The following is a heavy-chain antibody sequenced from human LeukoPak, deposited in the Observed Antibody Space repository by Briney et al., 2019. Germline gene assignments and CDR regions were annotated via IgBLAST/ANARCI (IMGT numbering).Heavy chain of an antibody. CDR2: IYYSGRT. CDR3: ASAYYDILGGHFDY. Sequence: SETLSLTCTISYGSISDISYYWGWIRQPPGKGLEWIGSIYYSGRTYYNSSLKSRVTISVDTSKNQFSLKVTSVTAADTAVYYCASAYYDILGGHFDYWGQGTLVTVSS. CDR1: YGSISDISYY. J-gene: IGHJ4*02. V-gene: IGHV4-39*07. D-gene: IGHD3-9*01.